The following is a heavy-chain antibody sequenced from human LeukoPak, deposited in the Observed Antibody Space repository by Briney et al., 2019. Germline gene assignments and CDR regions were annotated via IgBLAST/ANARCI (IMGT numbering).Heavy chain of an antibody. CDR2: IYNTGNT. CDR3: ARDKGPFWYFDL. V-gene: IGHV4-59*01. CDR1: GDSISSYY. J-gene: IGHJ2*01. Sequence: SETLSLTCTVSGDSISSYYWNWIRQPPGKGLEWIGNIYNTGNTDYNPSLKSRVTISVDTSKKQISLKLSSVAAADTAAYYCARDKGPFWYFDLWGRGTLVTVSS.